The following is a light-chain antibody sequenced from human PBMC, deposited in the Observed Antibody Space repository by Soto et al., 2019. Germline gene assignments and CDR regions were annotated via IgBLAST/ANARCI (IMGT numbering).Light chain of an antibody. Sequence: EIVLTQSPGTLSLSPGEIATLSCRASQSVTSTYLAWYQQKPGQAPRLLIYGASSRAIGIPDRFSGSGSGTDFTLTISSLEPEDVAVYYCQQRSNWLITFGQGTRLEIK. V-gene: IGKV3D-20*02. CDR1: QSVTSTY. CDR2: GAS. J-gene: IGKJ5*01. CDR3: QQRSNWLIT.